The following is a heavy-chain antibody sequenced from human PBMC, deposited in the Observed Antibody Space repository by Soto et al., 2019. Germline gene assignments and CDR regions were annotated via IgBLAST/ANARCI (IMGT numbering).Heavy chain of an antibody. J-gene: IGHJ5*02. Sequence: QVQLVQSGAEVKKPGSSVKVSCKASGGTFSTYTITWVRQAPGQGLEWMGRIIPIIGLINYAQKFQGRVTISADQFTGTAYMELTGLRSDDTALYYCAGDPDSHYNDSHASSYPWGQGTLVTVSS. V-gene: IGHV1-69*08. D-gene: IGHD4-4*01. CDR2: IIPIIGLI. CDR3: AGDPDSHYNDSHASSYP. CDR1: GGTFSTYT.